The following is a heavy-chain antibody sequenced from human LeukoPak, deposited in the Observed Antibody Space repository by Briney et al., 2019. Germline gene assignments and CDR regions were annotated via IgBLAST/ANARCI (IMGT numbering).Heavy chain of an antibody. V-gene: IGHV3-30*18. J-gene: IGHJ6*03. CDR3: AKDGPGAYYYGSGSYSVGYYMDV. Sequence: GGSLRLSCAASGFTFSNYGMHWVRQAPGKGLEWVAVISYDGSNKYYADSVKGRFTISRDNSKNTLYLQMNSLRAEDTAVYYCAKDGPGAYYYGSGSYSVGYYMDVWGKGTTVTISS. CDR2: ISYDGSNK. CDR1: GFTFSNYG. D-gene: IGHD3-10*01.